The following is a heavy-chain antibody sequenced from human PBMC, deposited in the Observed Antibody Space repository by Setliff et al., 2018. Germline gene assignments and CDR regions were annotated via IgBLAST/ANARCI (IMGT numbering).Heavy chain of an antibody. CDR2: INHSGST. Sequence: SETLSLTCTVYGGSFSNYYWSWIRQPPGKGLEWIGEINHSGSTNYNPSLTSRVSISVDTSKNQFSLKLSSVTAADTATYYCRFWSGYYKNDYWGQGTLVTVSS. V-gene: IGHV4-34*01. CDR1: GGSFSNYY. J-gene: IGHJ4*02. D-gene: IGHD3-3*01. CDR3: RFWSGYYKNDY.